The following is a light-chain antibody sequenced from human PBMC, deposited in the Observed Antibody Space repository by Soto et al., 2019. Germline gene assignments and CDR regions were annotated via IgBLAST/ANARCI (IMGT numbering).Light chain of an antibody. CDR2: GAS. J-gene: IGKJ4*01. CDR3: QQRSTWPRT. V-gene: IGKV3-11*01. CDR1: QSVSSN. Sequence: EIVFTQSPCTLSLSPGERATLSCRASQSVSSNLAWYQQKPGQAPRLLIYGASSRATDIPARFSGSGSGTDFTLTISSLETEDSAVYYCQQRSTWPRTFGGGTKVDIK.